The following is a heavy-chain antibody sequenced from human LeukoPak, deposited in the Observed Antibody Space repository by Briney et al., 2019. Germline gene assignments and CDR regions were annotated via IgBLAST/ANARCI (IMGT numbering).Heavy chain of an antibody. CDR1: GLSFSEAG. V-gene: IGHV3-15*01. CDR3: TTTHNYFNSRAYFTSRDY. J-gene: IGHJ4*02. CDR2: IKSRSDGGTI. Sequence: PGGSLRLSCAASGLSFSEAGLTWSRQAPGGRLEWVGRIKSRSDGGTIDYAALVKGRFTISRDDSKATFYLQMSSLKTEDTAVYYCTTTHNYFNSRAYFTSRDYWGQGTLVTVSS. D-gene: IGHD3-22*01.